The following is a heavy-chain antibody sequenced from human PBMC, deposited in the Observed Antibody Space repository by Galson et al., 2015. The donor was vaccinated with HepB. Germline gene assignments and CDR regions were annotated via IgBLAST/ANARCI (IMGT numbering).Heavy chain of an antibody. CDR2: TYYRSKWCN. J-gene: IGHJ3*02. V-gene: IGHV6-1*01. CDR1: GDSVSRNSGA. CDR3: AREPHAFDI. Sequence: AISGDSVSRNSGAWNWIRQSPSRGLEWLGRTYYRSKWCNDYAVSVKSRITINADTSKNQFSLQLNSVTPEDTAVYYCAREPHAFDIWGQGTMVTVSS.